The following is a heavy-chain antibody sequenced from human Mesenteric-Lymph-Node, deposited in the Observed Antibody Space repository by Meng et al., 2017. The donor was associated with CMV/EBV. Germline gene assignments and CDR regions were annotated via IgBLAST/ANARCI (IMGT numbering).Heavy chain of an antibody. V-gene: IGHV3-15*01. J-gene: IGHJ3*02. CDR2: IKSKTDGGTT. D-gene: IGHD4-23*01. CDR3: ATSVVSDTFDI. Sequence: GGSLRLSCAASGFTFSNAWMSWVRQAPGKGLEWVGRIKSKTDGGTTDYAAPVKGRFTISRDDSKNTLYLHMNSLRAEDTAVYYCATSVVSDTFDIWGQGTMVTVSS. CDR1: GFTFSNAW.